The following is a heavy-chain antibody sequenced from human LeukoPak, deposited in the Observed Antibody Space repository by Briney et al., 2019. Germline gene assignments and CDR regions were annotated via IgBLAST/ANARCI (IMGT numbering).Heavy chain of an antibody. V-gene: IGHV3-21*04. D-gene: IGHD2-2*01. CDR3: ARQDIVVVPAAIAFYFDY. J-gene: IGHJ4*02. CDR2: ISSSSSYI. Sequence: PGGSLRLSCAASGFTFSSYSMNWVRQAPGKGLEWVSSISSSSSYIYYADSVKGRFTISRDNAKNSLYLQMNSLRAEDTAVYYCARQDIVVVPAAIAFYFDYWGQGTLVTVSS. CDR1: GFTFSSYS.